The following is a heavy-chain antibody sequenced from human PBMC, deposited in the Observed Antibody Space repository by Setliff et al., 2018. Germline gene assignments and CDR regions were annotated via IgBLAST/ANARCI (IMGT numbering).Heavy chain of an antibody. D-gene: IGHD3-22*01. V-gene: IGHV4-59*11. CDR2: IYYSGST. CDR1: GGSISSHY. CDR3: ARVTMIVLSRRAFEI. Sequence: SETLSLTCTVSGGSISSHYWSWIRQPPGKGLEWIGYIYYSGSTYYNPSLKSRVTISVDTSKNQFSLKLSSVTAADTAVYYCARVTMIVLSRRAFEIWGQGTMVTVSS. J-gene: IGHJ3*02.